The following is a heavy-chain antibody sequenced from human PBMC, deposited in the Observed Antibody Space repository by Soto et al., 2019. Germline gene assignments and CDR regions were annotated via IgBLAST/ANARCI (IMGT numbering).Heavy chain of an antibody. D-gene: IGHD2-8*02. CDR2: IYSSENT. CDR3: ARDKITGLFDY. V-gene: IGHV4-39*02. J-gene: IGHJ4*02. Sequence: SETLSLTCTVSGGSVSSSSYSWGWIRQSPGKGLEWIGTIYSSENTYYNPSLLSRVTISVDTSKNQFSLKLTSVTAADTAVYYCARDKITGLFDYWGQGTLVTVS. CDR1: GGSVSSSSYS.